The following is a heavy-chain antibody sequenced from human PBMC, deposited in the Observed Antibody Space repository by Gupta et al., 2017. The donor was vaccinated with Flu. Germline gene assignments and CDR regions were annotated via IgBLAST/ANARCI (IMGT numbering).Heavy chain of an antibody. V-gene: IGHV3-74*03. CDR1: GFTLSNEW. D-gene: IGHD1-1*01. Sequence: SGFTLSNEWVHWVRQAPGKGLVWVSRISPDGTTTYADSVKGRFTISRDIAKNRLYLQMNSLKAEDTAVYYCSRDTTGPNDCWGQGTLVTVSS. J-gene: IGHJ4*02. CDR3: SRDTTGPNDC. CDR2: ISPDGTT.